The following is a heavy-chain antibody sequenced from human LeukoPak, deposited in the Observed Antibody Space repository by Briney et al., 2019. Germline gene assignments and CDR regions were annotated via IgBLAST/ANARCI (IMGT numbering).Heavy chain of an antibody. J-gene: IGHJ4*02. CDR3: ARLKGYCSSTSCYEVFDY. V-gene: IGHV1-69*06. Sequence: ASVKVSCKASGGTFSSYAISWVRQAPGQGLEWMGGIIPIFGTANYAQKFQGRVTTTADKSTSTAYMELSSLRSEDTAVYYCARLKGYCSSTSCYEVFDYWGQGTLVTVSS. CDR2: IIPIFGTA. D-gene: IGHD2-2*01. CDR1: GGTFSSYA.